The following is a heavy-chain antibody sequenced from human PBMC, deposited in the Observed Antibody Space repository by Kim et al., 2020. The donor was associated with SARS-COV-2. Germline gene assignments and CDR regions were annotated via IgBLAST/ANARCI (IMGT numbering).Heavy chain of an antibody. V-gene: IGHV3-23*01. D-gene: IGHD2-21*02. Sequence: GGSLRPSCGASGFTFGTYGMTWVRQVPGKGLQWVSSIVGSGGSTFYADSVEGRFTISRDNVNKKLYLEMNSLRADDTATYYCAKAIYCGAGCYSYGLDV. CDR3: AKAIYCGAGCYSYGLDV. CDR2: IVGSGGST. J-gene: IGHJ6*01. CDR1: GFTFGTYG.